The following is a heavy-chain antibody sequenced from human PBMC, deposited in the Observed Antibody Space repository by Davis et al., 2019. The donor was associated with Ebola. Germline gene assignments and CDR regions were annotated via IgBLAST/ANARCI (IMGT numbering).Heavy chain of an antibody. Sequence: GESLKISCAASGFTFSSYSMNWVRQAPGKGLEWVSHISRSGDTIYYADSVRGRFTISRDNAKKSLYLQMNSLRDEDTAVYYCTIHNGDWLQLDHWGQGTLVTVSS. CDR3: TIHNGDWLQLDH. V-gene: IGHV3-48*02. J-gene: IGHJ4*02. D-gene: IGHD3-9*01. CDR1: GFTFSSYS. CDR2: ISRSGDTI.